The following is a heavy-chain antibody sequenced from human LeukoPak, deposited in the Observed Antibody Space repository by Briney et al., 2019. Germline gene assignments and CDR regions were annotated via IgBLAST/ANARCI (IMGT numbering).Heavy chain of an antibody. CDR1: GFTFSSYS. CDR3: ARDGYSYGYYFDY. D-gene: IGHD5-18*01. Sequence: GSLRLSCAASGFTFSSYSMNWVRQAPGKGLEWVSSISSSSSYIYYADSVKGRFTISRDNPKNSLYLQMNSLRAEDTAVYYCARDGYSYGYYFDYWGQGTLVTVSS. V-gene: IGHV3-21*01. CDR2: ISSSSSYI. J-gene: IGHJ4*02.